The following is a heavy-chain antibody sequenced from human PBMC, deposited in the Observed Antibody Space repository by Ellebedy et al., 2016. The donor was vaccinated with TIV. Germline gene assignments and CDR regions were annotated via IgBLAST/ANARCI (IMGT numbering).Heavy chain of an antibody. CDR1: GFIFSSYA. CDR2: IWADGTNE. J-gene: IGHJ4*02. CDR3: AKPLYYYGSGSEAPFDY. V-gene: IGHV3-33*06. D-gene: IGHD3-10*01. Sequence: GESLKISCAASGFIFSSYAMHWVRQAPGKGLECVAVIWADGTNEDYGDSVKGRFNISRDNSKNTVYLQMNSLRAEDTAGYYCAKPLYYYGSGSEAPFDYWGQGTLVTVSS.